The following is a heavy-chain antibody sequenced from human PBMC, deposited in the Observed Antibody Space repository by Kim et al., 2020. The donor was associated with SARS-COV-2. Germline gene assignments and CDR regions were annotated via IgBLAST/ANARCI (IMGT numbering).Heavy chain of an antibody. Sequence: GGSLRLSCAASGFTFSSYWMSWVRQAPGKGLEWVANIKQDGSEKYYVDSVKGRFTISRDNAKNSLYLQMNSLRAEDTAVYYCARDPRIAVAGRYYYYGMDVWGQGTTVTVSS. J-gene: IGHJ6*02. CDR1: GFTFSSYW. V-gene: IGHV3-7*03. CDR2: IKQDGSEK. CDR3: ARDPRIAVAGRYYYYGMDV. D-gene: IGHD6-19*01.